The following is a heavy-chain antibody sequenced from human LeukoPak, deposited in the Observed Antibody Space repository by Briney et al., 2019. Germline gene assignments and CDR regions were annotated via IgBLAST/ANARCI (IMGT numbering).Heavy chain of an antibody. J-gene: IGHJ4*02. D-gene: IGHD2-21*01. V-gene: IGHV3-23*01. CDR3: ASGLVTQHRY. CDR1: GFAFSSYD. Sequence: PGRSLRLSCAASGFAFSSYDIHWVRQAPGKGLEWVSGISDSGGSTDYADSVKGRFTISRDNSRNRVHLQVDSLRAEDTAVYYCASGLVTQHRYWGQGTLVTVSS. CDR2: ISDSGGST.